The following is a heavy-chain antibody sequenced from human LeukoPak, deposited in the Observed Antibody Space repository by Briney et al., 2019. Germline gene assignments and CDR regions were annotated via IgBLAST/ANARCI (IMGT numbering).Heavy chain of an antibody. CDR1: TDSPNTYY. V-gene: IGHV4-59*01. D-gene: IGHD2-15*01. CDR2: IYHSGST. CDR3: VRLRWELLAPYFDH. Sequence: ETLSLTCSVSTDSPNTYYWSWIRQSPGKGLEWVGHIYHSGSTDYNPSFQSRATISIDMSKKAFSLKLTSVTVADTAMYYCVRLRWELLAPYFDHWGQGAFVIVSS. J-gene: IGHJ4*02.